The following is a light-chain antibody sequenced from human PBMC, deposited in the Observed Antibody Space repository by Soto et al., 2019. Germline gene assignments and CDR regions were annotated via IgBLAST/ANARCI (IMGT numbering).Light chain of an antibody. CDR2: STS. CDR3: ALFMGNGISV. Sequence: QTVVTQESSFSVSPGGTVTITCGLISGSVSTAHNPNWYQQTPGQAPRTLIYSTSTRSSGVPDRFSGSILGNKAALTITGAQADDESDYYCALFMGNGISVFGTGTKHTVL. CDR1: SGSVSTAHN. J-gene: IGLJ1*01. V-gene: IGLV8-61*01.